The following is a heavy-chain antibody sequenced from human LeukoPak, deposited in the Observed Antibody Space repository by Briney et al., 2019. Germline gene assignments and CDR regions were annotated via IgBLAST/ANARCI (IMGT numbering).Heavy chain of an antibody. D-gene: IGHD1-26*01. V-gene: IGHV1-18*01. Sequence: ASVKVSCKASGYTFTRYGVSWVRQAPGQGLEWVGWVSGYNHNTNYAHKLQGRVTMTTDTSTSTAYMELRSLTSDDTAMYYCARGGGRDSGRENDYWGQGTLVSVSS. J-gene: IGHJ4*02. CDR3: ARGGGRDSGRENDY. CDR2: VSGYNHNT. CDR1: GYTFTRYG.